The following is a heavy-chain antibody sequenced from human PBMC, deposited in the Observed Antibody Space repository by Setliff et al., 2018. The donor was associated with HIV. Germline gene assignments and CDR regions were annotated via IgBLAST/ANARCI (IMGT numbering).Heavy chain of an antibody. D-gene: IGHD3-16*01. CDR1: GDSIDSPHC. J-gene: IGHJ4*02. V-gene: IGHV4-4*02. CDR3: VRNSGWALGS. CDR2: VCQRGGI. Sequence: PSETLSLTCTVSGDSIDSPHCWSWVRQSLEKGLKWIGEVCQRGGINYYPFFWSRAIISMDKPRSYFSLRLTSVTAADTAIYFCVRNSGWALGSWGQGILVTVSS.